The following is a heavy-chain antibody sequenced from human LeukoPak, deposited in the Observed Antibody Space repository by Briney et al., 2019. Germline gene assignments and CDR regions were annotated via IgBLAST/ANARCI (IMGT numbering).Heavy chain of an antibody. CDR3: ARPRMDSSGYYYWYFDY. V-gene: IGHV4-39*01. Sequence: SSETLSLTCTVSGGSISSGSYYWGWIRQPPGKGLEWIGSIYYSGSTYYNPSLKSRVTISVDTSKNQFSLKLSSVTAADTAVYYCARPRMDSSGYYYWYFDYWGQGTLVTVSS. CDR2: IYYSGST. CDR1: GGSISSGSYY. D-gene: IGHD3-22*01. J-gene: IGHJ4*02.